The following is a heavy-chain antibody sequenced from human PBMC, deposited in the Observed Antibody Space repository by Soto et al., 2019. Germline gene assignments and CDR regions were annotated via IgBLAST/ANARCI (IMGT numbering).Heavy chain of an antibody. J-gene: IGHJ4*02. Sequence: EVQLVESGGGLVKPGGSLRLSCAASGFTVSTKYMSWVRKATGTGLERVSVIFSGGSTFYAVSVRCRFTISRDNSKNTVNLQMSSLRAEDTAVYYFSIDPWAADYWVQGTLVTVSS. CDR1: GFTVSTKY. D-gene: IGHD3-16*01. CDR2: IFSGGST. V-gene: IGHV3-66*01. CDR3: SIDPWAADY.